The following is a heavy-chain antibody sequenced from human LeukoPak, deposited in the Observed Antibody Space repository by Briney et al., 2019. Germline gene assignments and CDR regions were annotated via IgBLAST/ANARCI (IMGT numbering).Heavy chain of an antibody. CDR1: GFTFSSYG. CDR3: ARDNDDFFLDY. V-gene: IGHV3-33*01. D-gene: IGHD4-17*01. Sequence: TGGSLRLSCAASGFTFSSYGMHWVRQAPGKGLEWVAVIWYDGSNKYYADSVKGRFTISRDNSKNTLYLQMNSLRAEDTAVYYCARDNDDFFLDYWGQGTLVTVSS. CDR2: IWYDGSNK. J-gene: IGHJ4*02.